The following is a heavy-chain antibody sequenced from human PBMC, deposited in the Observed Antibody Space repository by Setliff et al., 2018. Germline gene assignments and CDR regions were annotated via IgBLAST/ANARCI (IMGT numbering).Heavy chain of an antibody. CDR1: GYSISSGYY. J-gene: IGHJ4*02. CDR2: IYHSGST. Sequence: SETLSLTCTVSGYSISSGYYWGWIRQPPGKGLEWIGSIYHSGSTYYNPSLKSRVTISVDTSKNQFSLKLSSVTAADTAVYYCARGEGGYSYGLPFDYWGQGTLVTVSS. CDR3: ARGEGGYSYGLPFDY. V-gene: IGHV4-38-2*02. D-gene: IGHD5-18*01.